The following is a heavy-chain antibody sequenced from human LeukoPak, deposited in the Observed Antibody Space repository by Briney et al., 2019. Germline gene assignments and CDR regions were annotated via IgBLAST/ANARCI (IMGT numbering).Heavy chain of an antibody. Sequence: PSETLSLTCSVSGDSIRISPYYWAWIRQPPGKGLEWIGNIYYSGNTYYNPSLKSRVTISVDTSKNQFSLMLSSVTAADTAVYYCARHLRYFDMVDWGQGTLVTVSS. CDR1: GDSIRISPYY. CDR3: ARHLRYFDMVD. V-gene: IGHV4-39*01. J-gene: IGHJ4*02. CDR2: IYYSGNT. D-gene: IGHD3-9*01.